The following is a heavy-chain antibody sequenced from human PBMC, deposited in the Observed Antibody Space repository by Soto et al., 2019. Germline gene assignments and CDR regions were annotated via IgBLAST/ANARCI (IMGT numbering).Heavy chain of an antibody. CDR2: IKGDGGET. CDR1: GFNFNSHW. V-gene: IGHV3-7*01. Sequence: EVQLVESGGGLVQPGGSLRLSCAASGFNFNSHWMRWVRQAPGKGLEWVANIKGDGGETFYVDSVKGRFTISRDNAKNLLYLQMNSVRAEDTAVYYCARDSNWASDFWGQGTLVIVSS. D-gene: IGHD3-16*01. J-gene: IGHJ4*02. CDR3: ARDSNWASDF.